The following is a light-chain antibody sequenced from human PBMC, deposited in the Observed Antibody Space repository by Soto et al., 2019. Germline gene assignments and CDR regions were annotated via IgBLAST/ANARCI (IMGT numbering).Light chain of an antibody. Sequence: VLTQPPSVSGAPGQRVTISCTGSSSNIGAGYDVHWYQQLPGTAPKLLIYGNSNRPSGVPDRFSGSKSGTSASLAITGLQAEDEADYYCQSYDSSLSGSWVFGGGTKLTVL. CDR1: SSNIGAGYD. CDR2: GNS. CDR3: QSYDSSLSGSWV. J-gene: IGLJ3*02. V-gene: IGLV1-40*01.